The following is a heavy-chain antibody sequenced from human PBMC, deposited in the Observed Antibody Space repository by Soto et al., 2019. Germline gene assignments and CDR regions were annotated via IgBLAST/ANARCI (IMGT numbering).Heavy chain of an antibody. CDR2: IYYSGTT. Sequence: SETLSLTCTVSGGSISSGGYYWSWIRQHPGTGLEWIGSIYYSGTTCYNASLKSRLTLSVDTSKNQFSLKLTSVTAADTAVYYCARDEGSYDSRGYVPRASLDYWGLGTLVTVSS. CDR3: ARDEGSYDSRGYVPRASLDY. J-gene: IGHJ4*02. V-gene: IGHV4-31*03. D-gene: IGHD3-22*01. CDR1: GGSISSGGYY.